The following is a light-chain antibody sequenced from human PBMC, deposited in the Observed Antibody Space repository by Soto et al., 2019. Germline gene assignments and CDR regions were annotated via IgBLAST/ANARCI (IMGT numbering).Light chain of an antibody. CDR3: SSYTSSSTLYV. J-gene: IGLJ1*01. Sequence: QSALTQPASVSGSPEQSITISCTRTSSEVGGYNYVSWYQQHPGKAPKLMIYDVSNRPSGVSNRFSGSKSGNTASLTISGLQAEDEADYYCSSYTSSSTLYVFGTGTKLTVL. V-gene: IGLV2-14*01. CDR1: SSEVGGYNY. CDR2: DVS.